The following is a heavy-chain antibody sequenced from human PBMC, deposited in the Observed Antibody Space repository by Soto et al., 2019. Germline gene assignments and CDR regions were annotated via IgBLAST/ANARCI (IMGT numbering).Heavy chain of an antibody. J-gene: IGHJ4*02. CDR1: GFTFDDYA. D-gene: IGHD1-26*01. V-gene: IGHV3-9*01. CDR2: ISWNSGSI. CDR3: AKDRGSYYWDYFDY. Sequence: GGSLRLSCAASGFTFDDYAMHWVRQAPGKGLEWVSGISWNSGSIGYADSVKGRFTISRDNAKNSLYLQMNSLRAEDTALYYCAKDRGSYYWDYFDYWGQGTLVTVSS.